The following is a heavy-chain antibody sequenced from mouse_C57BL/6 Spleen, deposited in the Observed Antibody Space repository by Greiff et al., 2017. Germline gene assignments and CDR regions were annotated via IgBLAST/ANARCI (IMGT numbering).Heavy chain of an antibody. Sequence: VQLQESGAELVKPGASVKLSCKASGYTFTSYWMHWVKQRPGQGLEWIGYINPSSGSTKNNQKYKDKATMTADKTSSTAYMQLISLTYEDSAFYYCARSGYYGSSPYYFGCWGPGTTLTVST. CDR2: INPSSGST. V-gene: IGHV1-7*01. CDR3: ARSGYYGSSPYYFGC. CDR1: GYTFTSYW. J-gene: IGHJ2*01. D-gene: IGHD1-1*01.